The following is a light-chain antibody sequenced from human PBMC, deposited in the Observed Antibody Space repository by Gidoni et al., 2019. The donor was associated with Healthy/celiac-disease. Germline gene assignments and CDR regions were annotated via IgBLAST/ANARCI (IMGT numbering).Light chain of an antibody. Sequence: QSALTQPASVSGSPGQSITISCTGTSSDVGNYNLVSWYQQHPGKAPKVMIYEGSKRPSGVSNRFSGSKSGNTASLTIAGLQTEDEADYYCCSDAGSSSYVFGTGTKVTVL. CDR3: CSDAGSSSYV. CDR2: EGS. V-gene: IGLV2-23*01. J-gene: IGLJ1*01. CDR1: SSDVGNYNL.